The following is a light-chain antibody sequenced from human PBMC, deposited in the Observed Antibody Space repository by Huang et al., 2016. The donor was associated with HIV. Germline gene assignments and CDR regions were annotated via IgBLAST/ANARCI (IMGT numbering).Light chain of an antibody. CDR3: QQYNEWPPELT. Sequence: EIVMTQSPATLSVSPGERATLSCRASRNVSTNLAWYQQSPGQAPRLPFYGSSTRATGVPARFSGSGSGTEFTLIISSLQSEDFGVYYCQQYNEWPPELTFGGGTRVEI. J-gene: IGKJ4*01. CDR2: GSS. V-gene: IGKV3-15*01. CDR1: RNVSTN.